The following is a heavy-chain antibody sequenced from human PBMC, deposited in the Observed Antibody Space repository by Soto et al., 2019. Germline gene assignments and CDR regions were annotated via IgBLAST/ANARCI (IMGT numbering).Heavy chain of an antibody. CDR1: GFTFSSYG. J-gene: IGHJ4*02. D-gene: IGHD5-18*01. Sequence: PWGSLRLSCAASGFTFSSYGMHWVRQAPGKGLEWVAVISYDGSNKYYADSVKGRFTISRDNSKNTLYLQMNSLRAEDTAVYYCAKDRGYSYGVGFDYWGQGTLVTVSS. V-gene: IGHV3-30*18. CDR3: AKDRGYSYGVGFDY. CDR2: ISYDGSNK.